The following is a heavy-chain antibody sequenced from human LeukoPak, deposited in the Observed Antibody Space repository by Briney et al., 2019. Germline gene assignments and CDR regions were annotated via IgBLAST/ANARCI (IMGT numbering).Heavy chain of an antibody. J-gene: IGHJ4*02. CDR1: GFTFDDYT. V-gene: IGHV3-43*01. CDR3: AKDSRGPAGGGPLWD. CDR2: ISWDGGST. D-gene: IGHD6-13*01. Sequence: PGRSLRLSCAASGFTFDDYTMHWVRQAPGKGLEWVSLISWDGGSTYYADSAKGRFTISRDNSKNSLYLQMNSLRTEDTALYYCAKDSRGPAGGGPLWDWGQGTLVTVSS.